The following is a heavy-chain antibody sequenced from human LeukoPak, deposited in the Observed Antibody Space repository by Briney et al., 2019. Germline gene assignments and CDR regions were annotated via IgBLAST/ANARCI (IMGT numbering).Heavy chain of an antibody. CDR3: ARSLSYYDILTGYSY. CDR1: GYSISSGYY. Sequence: SETLSLTCTVSGYSISSGYYWGWIRQPPGQGLEWIGSIYYSGSTYYNPSLKSRVTISVDTSKNQFSLKLSSVTAADTAVYYCARSLSYYDILTGYSYWGQGTLVTVSS. V-gene: IGHV4-38-2*02. CDR2: IYYSGST. J-gene: IGHJ4*02. D-gene: IGHD3-9*01.